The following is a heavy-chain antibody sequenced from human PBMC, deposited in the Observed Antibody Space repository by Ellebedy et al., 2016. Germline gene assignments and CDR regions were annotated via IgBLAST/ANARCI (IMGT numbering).Heavy chain of an antibody. CDR2: ISGSGGST. CDR1: GFTFSSYA. CDR3: VKDRITVAEKYDP. V-gene: IGHV3-23*01. J-gene: IGHJ5*02. Sequence: GGSLRLSXVASGFTFSSYAMTWVRQAPGEGLEWVSTISGSGGSTYYADSVRGRFTISRDNSKNTLYLQMKSLRAADTAVYYCVKDRITVAEKYDPWGQGTLVTVSS. D-gene: IGHD6-19*01.